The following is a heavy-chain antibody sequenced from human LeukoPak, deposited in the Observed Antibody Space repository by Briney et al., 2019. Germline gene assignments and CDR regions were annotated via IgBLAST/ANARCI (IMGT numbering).Heavy chain of an antibody. V-gene: IGHV4-38-2*02. Sequence: PSETLSLTCTVSGYSISSGYYWGWIRQPPGKGLEWIGSIYHSGSTNYNPSLKSRVTISVDTSKNQFSLKLSSVTAADTAVYYCARETRGTSDWGQGTLVTVSS. CDR2: IYHSGST. D-gene: IGHD3-10*01. CDR1: GYSISSGYY. J-gene: IGHJ4*02. CDR3: ARETRGTSD.